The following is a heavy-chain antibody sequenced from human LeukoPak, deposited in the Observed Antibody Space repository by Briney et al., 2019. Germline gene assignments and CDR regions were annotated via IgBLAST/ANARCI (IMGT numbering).Heavy chain of an antibody. Sequence: GGSLRLSCAASGFTLSNYAMHWVRQAPGTGLEWVSAISGSVGRTYYADSVKGRFTISRDNSKNTLYLQMNSLRAEDTAVFYCAKDLDDYVWGSYLGAFAIGGQGTMVTVSS. D-gene: IGHD3-16*01. J-gene: IGHJ3*02. CDR1: GFTLSNYA. CDR2: ISGSVGRT. V-gene: IGHV3-23*01. CDR3: AKDLDDYVWGSYLGAFAI.